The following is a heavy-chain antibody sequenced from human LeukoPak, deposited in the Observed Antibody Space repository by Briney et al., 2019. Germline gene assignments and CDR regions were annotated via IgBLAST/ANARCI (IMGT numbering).Heavy chain of an antibody. CDR3: AKDSLYDFWSGYPDY. V-gene: IGHV3-43*01. Sequence: PGGSLRLSCAASGFTFDDYTMHWVRQAPGKGLEWVSLISWDGGSTYYADSVKGRFTISRDNSKNSLYLQMNSLRTEDTALYYCAKDSLYDFWSGYPDYWGQGTLVTVSS. J-gene: IGHJ4*02. CDR2: ISWDGGST. CDR1: GFTFDDYT. D-gene: IGHD3-3*01.